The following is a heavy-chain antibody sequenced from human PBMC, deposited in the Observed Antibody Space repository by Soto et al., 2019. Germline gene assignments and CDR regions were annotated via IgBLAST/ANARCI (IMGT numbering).Heavy chain of an antibody. J-gene: IGHJ6*02. CDR3: TTDPPEYHYDGRDV. CDR2: SKGKTDGATI. CDR1: NFTFNTAW. D-gene: IGHD6-6*01. V-gene: IGHV3-15*07. Sequence: EAQLVESGGGLVKPGGSLRLSCVASNFTFNTAWMTWVRQAPGKGLEWVGRSKGKTDGATIDYAAPVQGRFTISRDDSKNTLYLQMDSLKTEDTAMYYCTTDPPEYHYDGRDVWGQGTSVTVSS.